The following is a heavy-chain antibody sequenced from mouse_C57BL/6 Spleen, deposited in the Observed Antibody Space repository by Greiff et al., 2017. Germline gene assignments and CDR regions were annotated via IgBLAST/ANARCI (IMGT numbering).Heavy chain of an antibody. CDR2: INPNYGTT. J-gene: IGHJ2*01. CDR1: GYSFTDYN. V-gene: IGHV1-39*01. Sequence: EVKLMESGPELVKPGASVKISCKASGYSFTDYNMNWVKQSNGKSLEWIGVINPNYGTTSYNQKFKGKATLTVDQSSSTAYMQLNSLTSEDSAVYCCARTLLMVTTKYFDYWGQGTTLTVSS. D-gene: IGHD2-2*01. CDR3: ARTLLMVTTKYFDY.